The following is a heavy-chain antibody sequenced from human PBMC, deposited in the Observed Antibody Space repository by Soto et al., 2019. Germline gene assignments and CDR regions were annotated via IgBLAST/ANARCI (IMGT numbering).Heavy chain of an antibody. J-gene: IGHJ4*02. CDR1: DYSFTNFG. Sequence: QVQLVQSGAEVKRPGASVKVSCKASDYSFTNFGLNWVRQAPGQGPECMGWISAFNGYTNYAQKFQGRVTMTTDTSTNTAYIELRSLRSDDTALYHCARCALYTSDCLGVFDYWGQGTLVTVSS. CDR2: ISAFNGYT. V-gene: IGHV1-18*01. D-gene: IGHD6-19*01. CDR3: ARCALYTSDCLGVFDY.